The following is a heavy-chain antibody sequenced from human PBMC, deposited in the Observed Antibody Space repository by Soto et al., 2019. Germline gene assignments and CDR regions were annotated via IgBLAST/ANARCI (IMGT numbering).Heavy chain of an antibody. V-gene: IGHV4-59*01. Sequence: QVQLQESGPGLVKPSETLSLICTVSGGSISTYYWSWIRQPPGKGLEWIGYIYYSGNTNYNPSLKTRLTISVDASRNQFSRKLSSVTAADTAVYYCPILPVADYGCIFDPWGQGTLVTVSS. CDR2: IYYSGNT. D-gene: IGHD4-17*01. J-gene: IGHJ5*02. CDR1: GGSISTYY. CDR3: PILPVADYGCIFDP.